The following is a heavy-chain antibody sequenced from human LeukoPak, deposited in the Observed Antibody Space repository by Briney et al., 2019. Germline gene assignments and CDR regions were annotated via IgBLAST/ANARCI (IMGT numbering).Heavy chain of an antibody. Sequence: ASVKVSCKASGYTFTSYDINWVRQATGQGLEWMGWMNPNSGNTGYAQKFQGRVTMTRNTSISTAYMELSSLRSEDTAVYYCARGQVVRGVMITYYYYYMDVWGKGTTVTISS. CDR3: ARGQVVRGVMITYYYYYMDV. D-gene: IGHD3-10*01. J-gene: IGHJ6*03. CDR1: GYTFTSYD. V-gene: IGHV1-8*01. CDR2: MNPNSGNT.